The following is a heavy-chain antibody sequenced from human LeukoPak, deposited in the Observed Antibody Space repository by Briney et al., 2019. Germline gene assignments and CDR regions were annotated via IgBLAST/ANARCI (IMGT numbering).Heavy chain of an antibody. V-gene: IGHV3-7*03. CDR1: GFTFSSYW. J-gene: IGHJ4*02. CDR2: IKEDGSEE. D-gene: IGHD5-12*01. Sequence: GGSLRLSCAASGFTFSSYWVSWVRQAPGKGLECVANIKEDGSEEYYVDSVKGRFSISRDNAKNSLYLQMNSLIAEDTAVYYCAKDIVAGLNYFDYWGQGTLVTVSS. CDR3: AKDIVAGLNYFDY.